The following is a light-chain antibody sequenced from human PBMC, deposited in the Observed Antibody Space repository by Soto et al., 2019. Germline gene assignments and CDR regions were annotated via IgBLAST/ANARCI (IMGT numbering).Light chain of an antibody. Sequence: QSALPQPRSVSVSPGQSVTISCTGTSSDVGNYDYVSWYQHHPGKAPKVMIYDLNKRPSGVPDRFSGSKSGNTAYLTISGLQTEDEADYYCCSYAGSYTYVFGTGTKVTVL. V-gene: IGLV2-11*01. CDR3: CSYAGSYTYV. CDR2: DLN. CDR1: SSDVGNYDY. J-gene: IGLJ1*01.